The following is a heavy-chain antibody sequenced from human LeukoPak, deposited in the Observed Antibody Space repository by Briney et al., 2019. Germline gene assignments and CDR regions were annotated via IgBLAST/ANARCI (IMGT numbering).Heavy chain of an antibody. D-gene: IGHD2-2*01. CDR3: AKGITSCLI. J-gene: IGHJ3*02. CDR2: ISGSGSGT. CDR1: GFTFSSYS. Sequence: SGGSLRLSCAASGFTFSSYSMSWVRQAPGKGLEWVSAISGSGSGTYYADSVKGRFTLSRDNSKNTLFLQMNSLRAEDTAVCYCAKGITSCLIWGQGAMVTVSS. V-gene: IGHV3-23*01.